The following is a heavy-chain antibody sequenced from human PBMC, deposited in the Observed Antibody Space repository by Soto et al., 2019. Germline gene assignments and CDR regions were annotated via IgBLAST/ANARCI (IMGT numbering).Heavy chain of an antibody. CDR1: GLIFSSSA. CDR3: AAETKSYFYGMDV. J-gene: IGHJ6*02. CDR2: ISYDGSNK. V-gene: IGHV3-30*03. Sequence: QVQLVESGGGVVQPGRSLRLSCAASGLIFSSSAMHWVRQAPGKGLEGVALISYDGSNKYYVDSVKGRFTISRDNSKDTLDLQMNSLREGDTAVYYCAAETKSYFYGMDVWGQGTTVTVSS.